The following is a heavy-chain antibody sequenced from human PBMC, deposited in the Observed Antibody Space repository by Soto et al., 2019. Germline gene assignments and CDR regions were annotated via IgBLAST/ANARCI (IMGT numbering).Heavy chain of an antibody. Sequence: QVQLQQWGAGLLKPSETLSLTCAVYGGSFSGYYWSWIRQPPGTGLEWIGEIHHSGSTNYNPSLNSRVTISVDTSKNQCTLKLSSVTAADTAVYYCARVGYSSSWEDGMDVWGQGTTVTVSS. CDR1: GGSFSGYY. J-gene: IGHJ6*02. CDR2: IHHSGST. V-gene: IGHV4-34*01. CDR3: ARVGYSSSWEDGMDV. D-gene: IGHD6-13*01.